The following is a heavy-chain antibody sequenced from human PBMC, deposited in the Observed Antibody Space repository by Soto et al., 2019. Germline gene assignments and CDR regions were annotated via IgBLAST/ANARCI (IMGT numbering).Heavy chain of an antibody. Sequence: ASETLSLTCTVSGGSISSYYWSWIRQPPGKGLEWIGYIYYSGSTNYNPSLKSRVTISVDKSKNQFSLKLSSVTAADTAVYYCSRRGLLWFGESNPFDYWGQGTLVTVSS. J-gene: IGHJ4*02. V-gene: IGHV4-59*12. CDR1: GGSISSYY. CDR3: SRRGLLWFGESNPFDY. D-gene: IGHD3-10*01. CDR2: IYYSGST.